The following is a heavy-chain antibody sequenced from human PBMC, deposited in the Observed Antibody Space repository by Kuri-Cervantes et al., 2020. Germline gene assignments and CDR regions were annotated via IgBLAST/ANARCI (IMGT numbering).Heavy chain of an antibody. CDR2: ISSGGSDL. J-gene: IGHJ4*02. D-gene: IGHD6-19*01. V-gene: IGHV3-48*01. CDR1: GFTFSSYS. CDR3: ARRYTSGWYFFDY. Sequence: GESLKISCAASGFTFSSYSMNWVRQAPGKGLEWVSYISSGGSDLYYTDSVKGRFTISRDNAKNSLYLQMNSLRAEDTAVYYCARRYTSGWYFFDYWGQGTLVTVSS.